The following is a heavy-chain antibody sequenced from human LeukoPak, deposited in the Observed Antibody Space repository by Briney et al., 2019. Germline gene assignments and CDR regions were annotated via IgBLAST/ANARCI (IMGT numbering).Heavy chain of an antibody. CDR2: TNTDGSST. V-gene: IGHV3-74*01. CDR1: GFTFSSYW. D-gene: IGHD6-19*01. CDR3: ARDRGGSGPTTTDF. J-gene: IGHJ4*02. Sequence: PGGSLRLSCAASGFTFSSYWMHWVRQAPGKGLVWVSRTNTDGSSTIYADSVKGRFTTSRDNAKNTLYLQMNSLRAEDTALYYCARDRGGSGPTTTDFWGQGTLVTVSS.